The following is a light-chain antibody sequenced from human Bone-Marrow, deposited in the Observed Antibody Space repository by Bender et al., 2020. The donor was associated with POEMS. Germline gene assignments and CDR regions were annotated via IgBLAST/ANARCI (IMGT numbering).Light chain of an antibody. Sequence: QSALTQPASVSGSPGQSITISCTGTNSDVGDYNYVSWYQQHPGKAPKLIIYDVTTRPSGVSNRFSGSKSGNTASLTISGLQAEDEADYYCSSYINTGRLEVFGGGTKLTVL. CDR2: DVT. V-gene: IGLV2-14*01. CDR1: NSDVGDYNY. CDR3: SSYINTGRLEV. J-gene: IGLJ3*02.